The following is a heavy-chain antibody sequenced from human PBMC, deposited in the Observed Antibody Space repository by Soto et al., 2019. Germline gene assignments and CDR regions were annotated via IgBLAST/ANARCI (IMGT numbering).Heavy chain of an antibody. CDR3: ARYCYFYSGLALVFYS. CDR2: IYPGDSDT. D-gene: IGHD3-3*01. Sequence: GESLKISCKGSGYSFTSYWIGWVRQMPGKGLEWMGIIYPGDSDTRYSPSFQGQVTISADKSISTAYLQWSSLKASDTAMYYCARYCYFYSGLALVFYSCGQGTLVPVS. CDR1: GYSFTSYW. V-gene: IGHV5-51*01. J-gene: IGHJ5*02.